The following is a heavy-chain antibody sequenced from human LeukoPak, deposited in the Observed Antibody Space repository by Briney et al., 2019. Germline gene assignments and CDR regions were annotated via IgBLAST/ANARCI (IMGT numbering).Heavy chain of an antibody. Sequence: GGSLRLSCAASGFTVSSKYMSWVRQAPGKGLEWVSVIYSGGSTYYADSGKGRFTISRENSKNTLYLQINRLRAEYTAVYYCAVVDNILTGYYMDYWGQGTLFTVS. CDR1: GFTVSSKY. V-gene: IGHV3-66*01. J-gene: IGHJ4*02. CDR2: IYSGGST. CDR3: AVVDNILTGYYMDY. D-gene: IGHD3-9*01.